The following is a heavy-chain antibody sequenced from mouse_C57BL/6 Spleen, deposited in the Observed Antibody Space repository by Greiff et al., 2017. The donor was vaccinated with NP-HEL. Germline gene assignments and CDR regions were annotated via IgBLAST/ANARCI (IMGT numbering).Heavy chain of an antibody. D-gene: IGHD2-10*01. CDR1: GFTFSDYG. V-gene: IGHV5-17*01. Sequence: EVKVVESGGGLVKPGGSLKLSCAASGFTFSDYGMHWVRQAPEKGLEWVAYISSGSSTIYYAATVKGRFTISRDNAKNTLFLQMTSLRSEDTAMYYCARGSLLSPYYFDYWGQGTTLTVSS. J-gene: IGHJ2*01. CDR3: ARGSLLSPYYFDY. CDR2: ISSGSSTI.